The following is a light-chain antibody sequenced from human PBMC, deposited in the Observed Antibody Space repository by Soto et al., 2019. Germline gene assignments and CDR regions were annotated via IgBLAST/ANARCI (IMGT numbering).Light chain of an antibody. CDR1: SGDVGGYYY. CDR2: EVS. Sequence: QSALTQPASVSGSPGQSITISCTGTSGDVGGYYYVSWYQQLPGKAPKLMISEVSNRPSGVSNRFSGSKSGNTASLTISGLQAEDEADYYCSSYAGSYRVFGTGTKVTVL. V-gene: IGLV2-14*01. J-gene: IGLJ1*01. CDR3: SSYAGSYRV.